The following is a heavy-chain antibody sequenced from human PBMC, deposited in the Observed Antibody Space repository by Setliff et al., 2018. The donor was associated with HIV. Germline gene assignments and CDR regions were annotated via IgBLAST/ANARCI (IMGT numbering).Heavy chain of an antibody. D-gene: IGHD3-22*01. Sequence: PGGSLRLSCVASGFSFSRYTMMWVRQTPGKGLEWVSSITSNLNYKYADSVKGRFTISRDNTKNSLYLQMNSLRAEDTAVYYCAKGDSFVFSYVYPDYWGPGTLV. CDR3: AKGDSFVFSYVYPDY. V-gene: IGHV3-21*01. CDR2: ITSNLNY. J-gene: IGHJ4*02. CDR1: GFSFSRYT.